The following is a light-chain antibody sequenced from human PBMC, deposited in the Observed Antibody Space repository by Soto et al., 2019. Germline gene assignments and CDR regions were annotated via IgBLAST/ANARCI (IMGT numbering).Light chain of an antibody. J-gene: IGLJ1*01. Sequence: SALTQPASVSGSPGQSITISCTGTSSDVGGYNYVSWYQQHPGKAPKLIISEVTNRPSGVSNRFSGSKSGNTASLTISGLQAEDEADFYCSSYTSSSTLVVFGTGTKLTVL. CDR3: SSYTSSSTLVV. CDR1: SSDVGGYNY. CDR2: EVT. V-gene: IGLV2-14*01.